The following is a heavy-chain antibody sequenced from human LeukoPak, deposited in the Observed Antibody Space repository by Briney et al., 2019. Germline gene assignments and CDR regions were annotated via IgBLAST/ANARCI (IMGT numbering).Heavy chain of an antibody. V-gene: IGHV3-30*03. D-gene: IGHD3-22*01. CDR3: ARAPDSSGYYYYFDY. CDR2: IYNDGNKK. J-gene: IGHJ4*02. Sequence: EGSLRLSCAASGFAFSTYGMHWVRQAPGKGLEWVAVIYNDGNKKYDADSVKGRFTISRDNTKNTVYLQMNSLRPEDTAVYYCARAPDSSGYYYYFDYWGQGALVTVSS. CDR1: GFAFSTYG.